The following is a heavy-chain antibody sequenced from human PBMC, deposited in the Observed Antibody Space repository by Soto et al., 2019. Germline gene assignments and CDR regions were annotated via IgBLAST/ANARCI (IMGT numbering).Heavy chain of an antibody. CDR1: GFTFSRYN. CDR3: EKASATGGTYFPLWF. V-gene: IGHV3-48*02. Sequence: GGSLRLSCVASGFTFSRYNIHWVRQAPGKGLEWVAYVTTSGDTVFYADSVEGRFAISRDVATNSVHLQMHSLRDEDTAVYYCEKASATGGTYFPLWFWGQGTLVNVSS. CDR2: VTTSGDTV. D-gene: IGHD1-26*01. J-gene: IGHJ4*02.